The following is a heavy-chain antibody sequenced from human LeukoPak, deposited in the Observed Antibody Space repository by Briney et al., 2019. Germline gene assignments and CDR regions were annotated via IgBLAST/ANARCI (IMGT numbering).Heavy chain of an antibody. D-gene: IGHD3-22*01. CDR1: GGSISSYY. J-gene: IGHJ4*02. CDR3: ARGGDYYDSSGYYYQWDY. V-gene: IGHV4-59*12. CDR2: IYYSGST. Sequence: SETLSLTCTVSGGSISSYYWSWIPQPPGKGLEWIGYIYYSGSTNYNPSLKSRVTISVDTSKNQFSLKLSSVTAADTAVYYCARGGDYYDSSGYYYQWDYWGQGTLVTVSS.